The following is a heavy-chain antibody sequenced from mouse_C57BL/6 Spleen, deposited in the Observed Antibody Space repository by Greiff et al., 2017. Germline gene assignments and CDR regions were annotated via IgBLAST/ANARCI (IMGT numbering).Heavy chain of an antibody. CDR2: INPNNGGT. Sequence: EVQLQQSGPELVKPGASVKISCKASGYTFTDYYMNWVKQSHGKSLEWIGDINPNNGGTSYNQKFKGKATLTVDKSSSTAYMELRSLTSEDSAVYYCARWDEKGWYFDYWGQGTTLTVSS. CDR1: GYTFTDYY. CDR3: ARWDEKGWYFDY. J-gene: IGHJ2*01. D-gene: IGHD4-1*01. V-gene: IGHV1-26*01.